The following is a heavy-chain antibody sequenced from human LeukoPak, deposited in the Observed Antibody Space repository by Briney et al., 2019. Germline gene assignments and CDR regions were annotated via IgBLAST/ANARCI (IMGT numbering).Heavy chain of an antibody. V-gene: IGHV3-30-3*01. D-gene: IGHD3-3*01. CDR3: ARGAGHVLRFLEWLSRHYFDY. CDR2: ISYDGSNK. Sequence: GGSLRLSCAAPGFTFSSYAMHWVRQAPGKGLEWVAVISYDGSNKYYADSVKGRFTISRDNSKNTLYLQMNSLRAEDTAVYYCARGAGHVLRFLEWLSRHYFDYWGQGTLVTVSS. CDR1: GFTFSSYA. J-gene: IGHJ4*02.